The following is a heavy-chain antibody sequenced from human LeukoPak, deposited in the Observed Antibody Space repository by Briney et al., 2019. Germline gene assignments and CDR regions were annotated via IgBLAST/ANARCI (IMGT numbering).Heavy chain of an antibody. D-gene: IGHD2-15*01. CDR2: IYYSGST. CDR3: ARRNPCSGGSCYSGQFDY. CDR1: GGSISSGGYY. V-gene: IGHV4-39*01. J-gene: IGHJ4*02. Sequence: SQTLSLTCTVSGGSISSGGYYWAWIRQPPGKGLEWIGTIYYSGSTCYNPSLKSRVIISGDTSKSQFSLNLSSVTAADTAVYYCARRNPCSGGSCYSGQFDYWGQGALVTVSS.